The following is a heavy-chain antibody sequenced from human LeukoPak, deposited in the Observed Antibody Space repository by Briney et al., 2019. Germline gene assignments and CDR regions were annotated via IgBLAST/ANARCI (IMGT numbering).Heavy chain of an antibody. J-gene: IGHJ4*02. Sequence: SETLSLTCTVSSGSINSYYWGWVRQPAGRGLEWIGRIYTAGTTHYNPPLKSRLTMSIDTSKRQFSLNLRSVTAADTAIYYCARHGYTASHYFLDYWGQGTLVTVSS. CDR2: IYTAGTT. D-gene: IGHD3-16*01. CDR1: SGSINSYY. CDR3: ARHGYTASHYFLDY. V-gene: IGHV4-4*07.